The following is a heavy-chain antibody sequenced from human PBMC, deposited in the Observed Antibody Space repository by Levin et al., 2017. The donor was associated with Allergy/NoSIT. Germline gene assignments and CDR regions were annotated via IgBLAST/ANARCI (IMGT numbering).Heavy chain of an antibody. D-gene: IGHD2-8*01. CDR1: GYSFTSFW. J-gene: IGHJ6*03. Sequence: GGSLRLSCQGSGYSFTSFWIGWVRQIPGQGLEWMGIIYPGDSATSYSPSFQGQVTISADNSISTPYLQWSSLTASDTAIYYCARRGTRDYDYYMDVWGKGTTVSVSS. V-gene: IGHV5-51*01. CDR3: ARRGTRDYDYYMDV. CDR2: IYPGDSAT.